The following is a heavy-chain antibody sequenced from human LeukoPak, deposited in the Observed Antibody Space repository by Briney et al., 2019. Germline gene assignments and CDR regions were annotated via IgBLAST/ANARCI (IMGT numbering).Heavy chain of an antibody. CDR2: IIPTFDTT. V-gene: IGHV1-69*06. CDR1: GGTFSTYA. CDR3: ARSGYYFDTSGYFTNYFDY. Sequence: SVKVSCKASGGTFSTYAISWVRQAPGQGLEWMGGIIPTFDTTNYAQNFQGRVTITADKSTSTAYMELSSLRSEDAAVYYCARSGYYFDTSGYFTNYFDYWGQGTLVTVSS. D-gene: IGHD3-22*01. J-gene: IGHJ4*02.